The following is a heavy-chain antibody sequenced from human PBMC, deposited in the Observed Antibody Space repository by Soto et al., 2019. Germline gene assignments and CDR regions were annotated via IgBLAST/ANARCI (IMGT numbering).Heavy chain of an antibody. V-gene: IGHV3-23*01. D-gene: IGHD2-15*01. J-gene: IGHJ5*02. CDR2: ISGSGGST. CDR1: GFTFSSYA. Sequence: GGSLRLSCAASGFTFSSYAMSWVRQAPGKGLEWVSAISGSGGSTYNADSVKGRFTISRDNSKNTLYLQMNSLRAEDTAVYYWAKDCTDIFAYCSGGSCYWRWFDPWGQGTLVTVSS. CDR3: AKDCTDIFAYCSGGSCYWRWFDP.